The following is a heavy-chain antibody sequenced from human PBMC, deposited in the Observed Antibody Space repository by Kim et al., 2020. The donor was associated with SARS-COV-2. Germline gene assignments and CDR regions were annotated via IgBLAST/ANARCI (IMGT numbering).Heavy chain of an antibody. J-gene: IGHJ5*02. V-gene: IGHV3-33*06. CDR3: AKVDTDGKRGGS. Sequence: GGSLRLSCAASGFAFSSYGMHWVRQAPGKGLEWVAVIGYDGINKNYADSVKGRFTISRDNSNNMLYLQMNSLRAGDTATYYCAKVDTDGKRGGSWGQGARVTVSS. CDR1: GFAFSSYG. D-gene: IGHD2-8*01. CDR2: IGYDGINK.